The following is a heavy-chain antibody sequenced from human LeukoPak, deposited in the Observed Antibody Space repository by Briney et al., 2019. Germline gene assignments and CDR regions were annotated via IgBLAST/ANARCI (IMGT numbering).Heavy chain of an antibody. V-gene: IGHV1-18*01. CDR3: ARRAKKVPAAYGMDV. D-gene: IGHD2-2*01. CDR1: GFTFTSYG. J-gene: IGHJ6*02. CDR2: ISAYNGNT. Sequence: ASVKVSCKASGFTFTSYGFSWVRQAPGQGLEWMGWISAYNGNTNYAQKLQGRVTMTTDTSTSTAHMELRSLRSDDTAVYYCARRAKKVPAAYGMDVWGQGATVTVSS.